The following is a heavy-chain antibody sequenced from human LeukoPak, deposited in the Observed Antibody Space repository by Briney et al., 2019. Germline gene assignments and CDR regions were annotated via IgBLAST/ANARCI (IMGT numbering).Heavy chain of an antibody. J-gene: IGHJ4*02. CDR1: GFTFSSYA. Sequence: PGGSLRLSCAASGFTFSSYAMSWVRQAPGKGLEGVSAISGSGGSTYYADSVKGRFTISRDNSKNTLYLQMNSLRAEDTAVYYCAKESRAWLYYYDSSGASPKTKGRMDKDYWGQGTLVTVSS. CDR3: AKESRAWLYYYDSSGASPKTKGRMDKDY. D-gene: IGHD3-22*01. V-gene: IGHV3-23*01. CDR2: ISGSGGST.